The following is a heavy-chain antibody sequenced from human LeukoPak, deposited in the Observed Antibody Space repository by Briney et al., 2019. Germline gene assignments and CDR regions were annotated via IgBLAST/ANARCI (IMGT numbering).Heavy chain of an antibody. Sequence: GGSLRLSCAASGFTFSSYSMNRVRQAPGKGLEWVSYISSSSSTIYYADSVKGRFTISRDNSKNTLYLQMNSLRAEDTAVYYCARGGLNLVGGDYFDYWGQGTLVTVSS. CDR3: ARGGLNLVGGDYFDY. V-gene: IGHV3-48*01. CDR1: GFTFSSYS. D-gene: IGHD1-26*01. J-gene: IGHJ4*02. CDR2: ISSSSSTI.